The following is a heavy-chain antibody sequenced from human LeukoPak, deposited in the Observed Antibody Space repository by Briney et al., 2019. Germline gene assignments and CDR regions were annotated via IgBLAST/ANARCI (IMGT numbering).Heavy chain of an antibody. CDR3: ATSRGNSGGNFFFDY. Sequence: SVKVSCKASGGTFSSYAISWVRQAPGQGLEWMGGIIPIFGTANYAQKLQGRVTITTDESTSTAYMELSSLRSEDTAVYYCATSRGNSGGNFFFDYWGQGTLVTVSS. D-gene: IGHD4-23*01. V-gene: IGHV1-69*05. J-gene: IGHJ4*02. CDR2: IIPIFGTA. CDR1: GGTFSSYA.